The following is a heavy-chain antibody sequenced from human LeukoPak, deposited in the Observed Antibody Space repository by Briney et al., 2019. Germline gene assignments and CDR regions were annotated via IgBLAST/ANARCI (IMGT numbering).Heavy chain of an antibody. D-gene: IGHD3-16*01. CDR2: IWYDGSDK. CDR3: AKDKDYGYYMDV. V-gene: IGHV3-33*06. Sequence: GGSLRLSCAASGFTFSSYGMHWVRQAPGKGLEWVAVIWYDGSDKYYADSVKGRFTISRDNSKNTLYLQMNSLRAEDTAVYHCAKDKDYGYYMDVWGKGTTVTVSS. J-gene: IGHJ6*03. CDR1: GFTFSSYG.